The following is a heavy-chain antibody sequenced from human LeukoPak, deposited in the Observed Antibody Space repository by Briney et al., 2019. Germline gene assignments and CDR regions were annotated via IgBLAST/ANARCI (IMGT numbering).Heavy chain of an antibody. D-gene: IGHD6-13*01. J-gene: IGHJ4*02. CDR1: GFTFSSYA. V-gene: IGHV3-30-3*01. CDR3: ARGRIAAAALDY. Sequence: GGSLRLSCAASGFTFSSYAMHWVRQAPGRGLEWVAVMSYDGSNKYYADSVKGRFTISRDNSKNTLYLQMNSLRAEDTAVYYCARGRIAAAALDYWGQGTLVTVSS. CDR2: MSYDGSNK.